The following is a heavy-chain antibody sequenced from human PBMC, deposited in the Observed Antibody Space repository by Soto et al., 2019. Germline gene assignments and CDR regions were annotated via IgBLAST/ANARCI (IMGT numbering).Heavy chain of an antibody. D-gene: IGHD3-3*01. J-gene: IGHJ6*03. CDR3: AKDAGLRDFWSGYYRDTLYYMDV. Sequence: PGGSLRLSCAASGFTFSSYGMHWVSQAPGKGLEWVAVISYDGSNKYYADSVKGRFTISRDNSKNTLYLQMNSLRAEDTAVYYCAKDAGLRDFWSGYYRDTLYYMDVWGKGTTVTVSS. CDR2: ISYDGSNK. CDR1: GFTFSSYG. V-gene: IGHV3-30*18.